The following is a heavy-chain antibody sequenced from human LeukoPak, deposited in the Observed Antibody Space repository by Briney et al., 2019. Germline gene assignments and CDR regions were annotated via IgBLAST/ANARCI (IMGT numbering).Heavy chain of an antibody. J-gene: IGHJ4*02. CDR2: ISSDGSNK. CDR3: AKDTLEN. CDR1: GFTFSSYV. Sequence: PGGSLRLSCAASGFTFSSYVMQWVRQVPGKGLEWVAVISSDGSNKYYTDSVKGRFTISRDNSKNTLYLQMNSLRAEDTAVYYCAKDTLENWGQGTLVTVSS. V-gene: IGHV3-30*04.